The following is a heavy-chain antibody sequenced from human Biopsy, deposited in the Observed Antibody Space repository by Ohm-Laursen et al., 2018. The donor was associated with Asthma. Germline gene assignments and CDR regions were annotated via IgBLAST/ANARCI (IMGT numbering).Heavy chain of an antibody. CDR1: GFRFNSYA. D-gene: IGHD5-18*01. Sequence: SLRLSCTASGFRFNSYAVSWVRQAPGKGPERVSTISASGNSTYYGDSVKGRFTISRDNSKNTLFLHMNSLSADDTAVYYCAKGMDTFDIWGQGTLVTVSS. J-gene: IGHJ3*02. CDR3: AKGMDTFDI. V-gene: IGHV3-23*01. CDR2: ISASGNST.